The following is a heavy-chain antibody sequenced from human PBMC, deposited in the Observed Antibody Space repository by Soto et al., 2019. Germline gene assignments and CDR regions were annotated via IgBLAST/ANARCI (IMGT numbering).Heavy chain of an antibody. V-gene: IGHV5-51*01. CDR3: ARHVHGDYLVGYYYYMDV. Sequence: PGLFMQSSDERSGCSVSRYWIGWVRQMNKKGLEWMGIIYPGDSDTRYSPSFQGQVTISADKSISTAYLQWSSLKASDTAMYYCARHVHGDYLVGYYYYMDVWGKGTTVTVSS. J-gene: IGHJ6*03. CDR2: IYPGDSDT. D-gene: IGHD4-17*01. CDR1: GCSVSRYW.